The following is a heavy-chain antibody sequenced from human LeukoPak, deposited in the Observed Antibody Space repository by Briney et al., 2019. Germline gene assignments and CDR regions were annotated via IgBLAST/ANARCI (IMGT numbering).Heavy chain of an antibody. J-gene: IGHJ6*03. CDR1: GYTFTSYG. CDR2: ISAYNGNT. Sequence: ASVKVSCKASGYTFTSYGISWVRQAPGQGLEWMGWISAYNGNTNYAQKLQGRVTMTTDTSTSTAYMELRSLRSDDTAVYYCARVGRSGQLAGGDYYYYMDVWGKGTTVTVSS. D-gene: IGHD6-13*01. V-gene: IGHV1-18*01. CDR3: ARVGRSGQLAGGDYYYYMDV.